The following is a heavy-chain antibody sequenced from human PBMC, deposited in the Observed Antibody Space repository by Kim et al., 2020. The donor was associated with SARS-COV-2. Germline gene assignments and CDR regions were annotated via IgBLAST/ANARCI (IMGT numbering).Heavy chain of an antibody. CDR3: ARATRRSWFTFDY. CDR2: INPNSGGT. CDR1: GYTFTGYY. V-gene: IGHV1-2*02. Sequence: ASVKVSCKASGYTFTGYYMHWVRQAPGQGLEWMGWINPNSGGTNYAQKFQGRVTMTRDTSISTAYMELSRLRSDDTAVYYCARATRRSWFTFDYWGQGTLVTVSS. D-gene: IGHD6-13*01. J-gene: IGHJ4*02.